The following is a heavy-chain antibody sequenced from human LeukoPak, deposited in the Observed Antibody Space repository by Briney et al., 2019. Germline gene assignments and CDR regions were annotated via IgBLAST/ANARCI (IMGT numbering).Heavy chain of an antibody. CDR2: ISSSGSTI. CDR1: GFTFSSYE. D-gene: IGHD5-24*01. V-gene: IGHV3-48*03. J-gene: IGHJ4*02. Sequence: GGSLRLSCAASGFTFSSYEMNWVRQAPGKGREWVSYISSSGSTIYYADSVKGRFTISRDNAKNSLYLQMNSLRAEDTAVYYCARPASDMATTNWGQGTLVTVSS. CDR3: ARPASDMATTN.